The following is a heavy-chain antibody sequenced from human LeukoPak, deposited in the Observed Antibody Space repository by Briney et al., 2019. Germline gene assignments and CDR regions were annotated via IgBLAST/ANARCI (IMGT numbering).Heavy chain of an antibody. CDR2: ISYDGTNK. CDR1: GFTFSSYG. D-gene: IGHD6-19*01. V-gene: IGHV3-30*03. Sequence: GGSLRLSCAASGFTFSSYGMHWVRQAPGKGLEWVAVISYDGTNKYYADSVKGRFTISRDNSKNTLYLQMDSLRTEDTAVYHCERVELYASGWYGSIDYWGQGTLVAVSS. J-gene: IGHJ4*02. CDR3: ERVELYASGWYGSIDY.